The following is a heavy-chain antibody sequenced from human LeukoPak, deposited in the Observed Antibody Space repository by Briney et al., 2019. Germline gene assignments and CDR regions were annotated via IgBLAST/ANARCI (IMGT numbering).Heavy chain of an antibody. V-gene: IGHV3-30*04. CDR3: ATDRHYGVTTSLRFEY. J-gene: IGHJ4*02. CDR2: VAYDGTNQ. D-gene: IGHD3-10*01. CDR1: GFIFSTYA. Sequence: PGRSLRLSCAASGFIFSTYAMHWVRQAPRKGLEWVAVVAYDGTNQYYADSVKGRFSISRENSKNTLYLQMNSLRGEDTAVYYCATDRHYGVTTSLRFEYWGQGTPVTVSS.